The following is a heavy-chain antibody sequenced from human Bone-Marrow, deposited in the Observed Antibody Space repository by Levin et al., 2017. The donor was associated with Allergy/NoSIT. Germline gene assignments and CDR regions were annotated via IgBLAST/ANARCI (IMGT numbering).Heavy chain of an antibody. D-gene: IGHD6-6*01. CDR1: GFTFSSYS. V-gene: IGHV3-21*01. Sequence: GESLKISCAASGFTFSSYSMNWVRQAPGKGLEWVSSISSSSSYIYYADSVKGRFTISRDNAKNSLYLQMNSLRAEDTAVYYCARDSSRTGLYGMDVWGQGTTVTVSS. CDR3: ARDSSRTGLYGMDV. J-gene: IGHJ6*02. CDR2: ISSSSSYI.